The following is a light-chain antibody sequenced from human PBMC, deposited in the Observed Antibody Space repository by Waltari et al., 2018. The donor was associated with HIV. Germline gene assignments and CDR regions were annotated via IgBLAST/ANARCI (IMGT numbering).Light chain of an antibody. CDR2: RNN. CDR3: AAWDDSLSGSWV. J-gene: IGLJ3*02. CDR1: SSTIGSNY. V-gene: IGLV1-47*01. Sequence: QSVLTQPPPASGTPGQSVTISCSGSSSTIGSNYVYWYQQLPGTAPKLLIYRNNQRPSGVPDRFSGSKSGTSASLAISGLRSEDEADYYCAAWDDSLSGSWVFGGGTKLTVL.